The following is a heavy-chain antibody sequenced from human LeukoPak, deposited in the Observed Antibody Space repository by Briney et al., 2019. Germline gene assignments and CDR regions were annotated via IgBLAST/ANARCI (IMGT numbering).Heavy chain of an antibody. CDR2: ISSSSSYI. CDR3: ARRLEYPYYFDY. J-gene: IGHJ4*02. Sequence: GGSLRLSCAASGFTFSSYSMNWVRQAPGKGLEWVSSISSSSSYIYYADSVKGRFTISRDNAKNSLYLRMNSLRAEDTAVYYCARRLEYPYYFDYWGQGTLVTVSS. D-gene: IGHD3-3*01. CDR1: GFTFSSYS. V-gene: IGHV3-21*01.